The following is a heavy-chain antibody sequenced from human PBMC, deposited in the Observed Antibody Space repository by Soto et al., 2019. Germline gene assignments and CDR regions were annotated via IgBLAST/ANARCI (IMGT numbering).Heavy chain of an antibody. V-gene: IGHV1-18*01. CDR2: ISAYNGNT. CDR1: GYTFTSYG. Sequence: ASVKVSCKASGYTFTSYGISWVRQAPGQGLEWMGWISAYNGNTNYAQKLQGRVTMTTDTSTSTAYMELRSLRSDDTAVYYCARDWTPTVTSLPLDRFDPWGQGTLVTVSS. CDR3: ARDWTPTVTSLPLDRFDP. D-gene: IGHD4-17*01. J-gene: IGHJ5*02.